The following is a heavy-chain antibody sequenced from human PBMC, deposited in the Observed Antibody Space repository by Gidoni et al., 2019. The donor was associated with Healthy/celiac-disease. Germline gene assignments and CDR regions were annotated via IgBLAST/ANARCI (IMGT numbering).Heavy chain of an antibody. J-gene: IGHJ4*02. D-gene: IGHD3-22*01. CDR1: GYTFTSYG. CDR2: ISAYNGNT. Sequence: QVQLVQSGAEVKKPGASVKVSCKASGYTFTSYGISWVRQAPGQGLEWMGWISAYNGNTNYAQKLQGRVTMTTDTSTSTAYMELRSLRSDDTAVYYCARDLRSWDSSGYYYSLGYWGQGTLVTVSS. V-gene: IGHV1-18*04. CDR3: ARDLRSWDSSGYYYSLGY.